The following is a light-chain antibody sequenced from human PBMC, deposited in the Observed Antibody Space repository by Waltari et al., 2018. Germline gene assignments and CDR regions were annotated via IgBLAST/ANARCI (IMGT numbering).Light chain of an antibody. Sequence: DVVMTQSPDSLAVSMGERATINCKSSQSLLYSSNNKNSLAWYQQKPGQPPKLLIYWASTRESGVPDRFSGSGSGTDFTLTISSLQAEDVAVYYCQQYYDNVVTFGPGTKVDIK. CDR1: QSLLYSSNNKNS. CDR2: WAS. V-gene: IGKV4-1*01. J-gene: IGKJ3*01. CDR3: QQYYDNVVT.